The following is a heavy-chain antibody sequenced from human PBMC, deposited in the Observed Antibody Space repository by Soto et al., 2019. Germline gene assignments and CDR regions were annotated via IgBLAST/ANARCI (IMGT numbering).Heavy chain of an antibody. J-gene: IGHJ3*02. Sequence: PSETLSLTCAVSGGSISSGGYSWSWIRQPPGKGLEWIGYIYHSGSTYYNPSLKSRVTISVDRSKNQFSLKLSSVTAADTAVYYCASTSLVPHDAFDIWGQGTMFTVSS. V-gene: IGHV4-30-2*01. CDR3: ASTSLVPHDAFDI. CDR2: IYHSGST. CDR1: GGSISSGGYS. D-gene: IGHD1-26*01.